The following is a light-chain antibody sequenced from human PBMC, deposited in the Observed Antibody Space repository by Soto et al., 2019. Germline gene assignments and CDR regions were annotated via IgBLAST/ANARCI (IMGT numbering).Light chain of an antibody. V-gene: IGLV7-46*01. CDR2: DTD. CDR1: TGPVTNGHF. J-gene: IGLJ1*01. CDR3: LLSYTGRLYV. Sequence: QAVVTQEPSLTVSPGGTVTLTCGSSTGPVTNGHFPYWFQQKPGQAPRPLIYDTDNKHSWTPARFSASLLGDKAALTLSGALPEDEADYYCLLSYTGRLYVFGPGTKLTAL.